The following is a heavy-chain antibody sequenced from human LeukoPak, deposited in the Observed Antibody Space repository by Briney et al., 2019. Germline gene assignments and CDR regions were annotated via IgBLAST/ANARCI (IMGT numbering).Heavy chain of an antibody. CDR2: INPNSGGT. CDR1: GYTFTGYY. V-gene: IGHV1-2*06. D-gene: IGHD3-10*01. J-gene: IGHJ4*02. CDR3: ARAGGVTYYYGSGSRLGVYYFDY. Sequence: ASVKVSCKASGYTFTGYYMHWVRQAPGQGLEWMGRINPNSGGTNYAQKFQGRVTMTRDTSISTAYMELSRLRSDATAVYYCARAGGVTYYYGSGSRLGVYYFDYWGQGTLVTVSS.